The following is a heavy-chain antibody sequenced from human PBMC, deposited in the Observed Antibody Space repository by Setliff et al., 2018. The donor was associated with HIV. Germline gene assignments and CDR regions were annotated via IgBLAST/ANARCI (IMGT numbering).Heavy chain of an antibody. J-gene: IGHJ3*02. V-gene: IGHV1-2*06. CDR1: GYTFTGYF. Sequence: VKVSCKASGYTFTGYFIHWVRQAPGQGLEWMGRINPNTGDTNYAQKFQDRVTMTRDTSINTAYMELSRLRSDDTAVYYCAREYDVLTGYYISAFDIWGQGTMVTVS. D-gene: IGHD3-9*01. CDR2: INPNTGDT. CDR3: AREYDVLTGYYISAFDI.